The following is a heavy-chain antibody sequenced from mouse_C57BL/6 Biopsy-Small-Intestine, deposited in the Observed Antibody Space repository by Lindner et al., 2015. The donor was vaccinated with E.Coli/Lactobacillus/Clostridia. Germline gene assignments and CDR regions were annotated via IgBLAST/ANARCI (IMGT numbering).Heavy chain of an antibody. V-gene: IGHV5-17*01. CDR1: GFTFSDYG. Sequence: VQLQESGGGLVKPRGSLKLSCAASGFTFSDYGMHWVRQAPEKGLEWVAYISSGSSTIYYADTVKGRFTISRDNAKNTLFLQMTSLRSEDTAMYYCARWAWFAYWGQGTLVTVSA. CDR3: ARWAWFAY. J-gene: IGHJ3*01. CDR2: ISSGSSTI.